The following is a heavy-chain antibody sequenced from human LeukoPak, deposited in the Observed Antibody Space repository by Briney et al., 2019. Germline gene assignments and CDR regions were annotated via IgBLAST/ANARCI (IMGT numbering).Heavy chain of an antibody. V-gene: IGHV4-39*01. CDR3: ARHIYSSSWYGRYYYYMDV. D-gene: IGHD6-13*01. Sequence: PSETLSLACTVSGGSISSSSYYWGWIRQPPGKGLERIGSIYYSGSTYYNPSLKSRVTIYVDTSKNQFSLKLSSVTAADTAVYYCARHIYSSSWYGRYYYYMDVWGKGTTVTVSS. CDR2: IYYSGST. J-gene: IGHJ6*03. CDR1: GGSISSSSYY.